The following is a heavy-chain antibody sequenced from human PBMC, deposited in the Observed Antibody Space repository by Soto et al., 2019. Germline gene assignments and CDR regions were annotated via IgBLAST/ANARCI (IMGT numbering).Heavy chain of an antibody. V-gene: IGHV4-38-2*01. J-gene: IGHJ5*02. D-gene: IGHD4-17*01. CDR1: GYSISSGYY. CDR3: ARGEATVTPGWLDP. Sequence: PSETLSLTCAVSGYSISSGYYWGWIRQTPGKGLEWIASIYHSGSTYYNPSLKSRVTISVDTSKSQFSLKLTSVTAADTAVYYCARGEATVTPGWLDPWGPGIMVTV. CDR2: IYHSGST.